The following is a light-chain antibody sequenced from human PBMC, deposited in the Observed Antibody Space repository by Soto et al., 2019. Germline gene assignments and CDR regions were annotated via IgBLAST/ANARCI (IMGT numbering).Light chain of an antibody. CDR3: QQYNNWPPST. Sequence: EVVLTQSPGTLSLSPGERATLSCRASQNISSYLAWYQQKPGQAPRLLIYDASNRATGIPARFSGSGTGTDFTLTINSLQSEDFGVYYCQQYNNWPPSTFGQGTRLEI. J-gene: IGKJ5*01. CDR1: QNISSY. V-gene: IGKV3-11*01. CDR2: DAS.